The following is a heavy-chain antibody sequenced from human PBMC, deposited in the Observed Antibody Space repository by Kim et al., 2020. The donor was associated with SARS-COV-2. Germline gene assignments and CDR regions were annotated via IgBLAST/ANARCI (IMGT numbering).Heavy chain of an antibody. J-gene: IGHJ6*02. CDR1: GGSISSYY. V-gene: IGHV4-59*13. CDR2: IYYSGST. Sequence: SETLSLTCTVSGGSISSYYWSWIRQPPGKGLEWIGYIYYSGSTNYNPSLKSRVTISVDTSKNQFSLKLSSVTAADTAVYYCARDLRGWMDVWGQGTTVTVSS. CDR3: ARDLRGWMDV. D-gene: IGHD6-19*01.